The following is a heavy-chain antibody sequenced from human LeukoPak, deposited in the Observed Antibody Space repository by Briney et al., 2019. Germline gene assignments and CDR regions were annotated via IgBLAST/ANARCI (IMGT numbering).Heavy chain of an antibody. J-gene: IGHJ6*03. V-gene: IGHV1-18*01. CDR3: ARRFSDYGGKGYYYYMDV. Sequence: ASVKVSCKASGYTFTSYGISWVRQAPGQGLEWMGWISAYNGNTNYAQKLQGRVTMTTDTSTSTAYMELRSLRSDDTAVYYCARRFSDYGGKGYYYYMDVWGKGTTVTVSS. CDR2: ISAYNGNT. D-gene: IGHD4-23*01. CDR1: GYTFTSYG.